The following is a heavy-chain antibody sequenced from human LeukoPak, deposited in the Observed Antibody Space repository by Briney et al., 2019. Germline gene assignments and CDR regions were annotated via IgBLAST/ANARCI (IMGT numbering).Heavy chain of an antibody. CDR3: ARDFGAMVVSAGFDY. CDR2: IPHTGSIT. CDR1: GFTFSDYG. Sequence: GGSLRLSCTASGFTFSDYGMHWVRQAPGKGLELVTFIPHTGSITYYADSVKGRFTVSRDNSKNTLYLQMNSLRVEDTAVYYCARDFGAMVVSAGFDYRGQGTLVTVSS. V-gene: IGHV3-30*19. D-gene: IGHD4-23*01. J-gene: IGHJ4*02.